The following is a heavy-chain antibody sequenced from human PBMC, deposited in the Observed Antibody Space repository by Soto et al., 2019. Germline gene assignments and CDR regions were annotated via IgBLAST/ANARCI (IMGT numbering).Heavy chain of an antibody. D-gene: IGHD5-12*01. CDR2: IYWDDDK. CDR1: GFSLSTSGVG. Sequence: QITLKESGPTLVKPTQTLTLTCTFSGFSLSTSGVGVGWIRQPPGKALEWLALIYWDDDKRYSPSLKSRLTINKDTSKNQVVLTRTNMDPVDTATYYCAHRAGVLLPRGGYSGYDHREFDYWGQGTLVTVSS. V-gene: IGHV2-5*02. CDR3: AHRAGVLLPRGGYSGYDHREFDY. J-gene: IGHJ4*02.